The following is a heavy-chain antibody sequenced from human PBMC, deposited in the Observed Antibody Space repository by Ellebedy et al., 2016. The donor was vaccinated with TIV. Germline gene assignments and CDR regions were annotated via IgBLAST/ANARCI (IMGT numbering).Heavy chain of an antibody. J-gene: IGHJ4*02. V-gene: IGHV3-7*03. CDR2: IKQDGSDK. CDR3: ARGSGYCSSTSCSGETD. Sequence: GESLKISCVDSGLTFSRYWMSWVRQTPGRGQEWVANIKQDGSDKNYVDSVKGRFTISRDNAKNSLYLQMNSLSADDTAVYYCARGSGYCSSTSCSGETDWGQGTPVTVSS. CDR1: GLTFSRYW. D-gene: IGHD2-2*01.